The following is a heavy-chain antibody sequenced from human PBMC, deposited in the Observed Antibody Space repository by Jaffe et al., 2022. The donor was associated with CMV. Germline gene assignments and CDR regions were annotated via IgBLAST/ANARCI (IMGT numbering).Heavy chain of an antibody. V-gene: IGHV4-39*01. CDR2: IFYSGSA. J-gene: IGHJ6*02. CDR3: ARPVKPSAIFQGMDV. CDR1: GASINRNPYY. Sequence: QLQQSGPGLVKPSETLSLTCTVSGASINRNPYYWAWIRQSPGTGLEWIGSIFYSGSAYYNPSLRSRVTIVLETSKNQFSLRLTSVTAADSAVYYCARPVKPSAIFQGMDVWGQGTTVTVSS. D-gene: IGHD2-2*01.